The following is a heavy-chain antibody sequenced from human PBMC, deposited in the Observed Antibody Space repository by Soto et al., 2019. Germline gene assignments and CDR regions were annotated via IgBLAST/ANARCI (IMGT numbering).Heavy chain of an antibody. Sequence: GASVKVSSKASGYTFTTYDISWVRQAPGQGLEWMGRISTYNGDTNYPQSLQGRLTMTTDTSTTTAYMELRSLTSDDTAVYYCARGPYHVLMVNAPNLYGMDVWGQGTTVTVSS. CDR3: ARGPYHVLMVNAPNLYGMDV. J-gene: IGHJ6*02. D-gene: IGHD2-8*01. CDR2: ISTYNGDT. V-gene: IGHV1-18*01. CDR1: GYTFTTYD.